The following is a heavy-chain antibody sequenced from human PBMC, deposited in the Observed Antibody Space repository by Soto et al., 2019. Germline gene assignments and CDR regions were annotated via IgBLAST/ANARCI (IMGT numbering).Heavy chain of an antibody. D-gene: IGHD2-2*01. Sequence: ASVKVSCKASGYTFTGYYMHWVRQAPGQGLEWMGWINPNSGGTNYAQKFQGWVTMTRDTSISTAYMELSRLRSDDTAVYYCARELVVPAARRHYYYYGMDVWGKGTTVTVSS. J-gene: IGHJ6*04. CDR2: INPNSGGT. V-gene: IGHV1-2*04. CDR3: ARELVVPAARRHYYYYGMDV. CDR1: GYTFTGYY.